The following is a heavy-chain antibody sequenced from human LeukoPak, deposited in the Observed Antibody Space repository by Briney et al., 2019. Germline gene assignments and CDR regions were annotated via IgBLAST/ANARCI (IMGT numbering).Heavy chain of an antibody. CDR1: GDNVSSNSAA. D-gene: IGHD1-26*01. V-gene: IGHV6-1*01. J-gene: IGHJ4*02. CDR3: ARGGTYLFDY. CDR2: TYYRSKWYN. Sequence: SQTLSLTCAISGDNVSSNSAAWHWIRQSPSRGLEWLGRTYYRSKWYNDYAVSVKSRITINPVTSKNQFSLQLNSVTAEDTAVYYCARGGTYLFDYWGQGTLVTVSS.